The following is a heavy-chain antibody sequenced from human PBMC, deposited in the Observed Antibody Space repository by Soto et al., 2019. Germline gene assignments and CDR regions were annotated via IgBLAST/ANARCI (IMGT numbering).Heavy chain of an antibody. V-gene: IGHV1-18*01. CDR3: ARVVPGAEAWFGP. J-gene: IGHJ5*02. CDR2: ISLYSDGT. CDR1: CYTFSNYG. D-gene: IGHD2-2*01. Sequence: QVQLVQSGGEVKRPGASVKISCKTSCYTFSNYGITWVRQAPGQPLEWLGWISLYSDGTNYAQKFQGRVSMTPDTSTSTAYMELRSLRSDATAVYYCARVVPGAEAWFGPWGQGTLVTVSS.